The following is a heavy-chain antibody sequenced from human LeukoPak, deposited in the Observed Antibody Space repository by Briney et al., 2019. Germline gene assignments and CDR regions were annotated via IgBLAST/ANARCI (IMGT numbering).Heavy chain of an antibody. CDR2: FDPEDGET. V-gene: IGHV1-24*01. Sequence: GASVKVSCKVSGYTLTELSMHWVRQAPGKGLEWMGGFDPEDGETIYAQKFQGRVTMTEDTSTDTAYMELSSLRSGDTAVYYCATSSIVATLNAFDIWGQGTMVTVSS. D-gene: IGHD5-12*01. CDR1: GYTLTELS. J-gene: IGHJ3*02. CDR3: ATSSIVATLNAFDI.